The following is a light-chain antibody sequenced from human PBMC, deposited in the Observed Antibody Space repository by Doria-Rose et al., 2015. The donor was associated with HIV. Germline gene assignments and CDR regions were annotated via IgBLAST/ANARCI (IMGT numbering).Light chain of an antibody. V-gene: IGKV4-1*01. CDR2: WAS. Sequence: TQSPESLGMSLGERAALNCKSHQSLLYTSTNYLAWCQQKPGQPPKLMIYWASTRQSRVPARLRGSGSGTDFTLTISSLEAEDVAVYYCQQYYDTPSFGPGTTVDIK. CDR3: QQYYDTPS. CDR1: QSLLYTSTNY. J-gene: IGKJ3*01.